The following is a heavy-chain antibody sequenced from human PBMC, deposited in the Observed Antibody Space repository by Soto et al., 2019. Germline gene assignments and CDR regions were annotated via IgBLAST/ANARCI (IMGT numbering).Heavy chain of an antibody. Sequence: QVQLVQSGAEVKKPGSSVKVSCKASGGTFSSDAISWVRQAPGQGLEWMGGIIPIYNTPNYAQKFQGRVTITADETTSTAYMELSSLRSEDTAVYYCAREMEYYDASGRMDVWGQGTTVTVSS. CDR2: IIPIYNTP. J-gene: IGHJ6*02. D-gene: IGHD3-22*01. CDR1: GGTFSSDA. V-gene: IGHV1-69*12. CDR3: AREMEYYDASGRMDV.